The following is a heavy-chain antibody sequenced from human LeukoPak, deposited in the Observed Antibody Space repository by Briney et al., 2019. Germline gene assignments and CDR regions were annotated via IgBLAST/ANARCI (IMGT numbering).Heavy chain of an antibody. CDR2: INWNGGRT. CDR3: ARGYPGALDI. Sequence: PGGSLRLSCAASGFTFDNYGVSWVRQVPGKGLEWVSGINWNGGRTGYADSVKGRFIISRDNAKKSLYLQMNSLRVEETALYYCARGYPGALDIWGQGTMVSV. CDR1: GFTFDNYG. V-gene: IGHV3-20*04. J-gene: IGHJ3*02. D-gene: IGHD2-15*01.